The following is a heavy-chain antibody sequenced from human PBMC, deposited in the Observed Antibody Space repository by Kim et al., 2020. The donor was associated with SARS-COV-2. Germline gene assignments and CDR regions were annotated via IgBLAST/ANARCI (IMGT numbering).Heavy chain of an antibody. CDR3: ARTTGVIAAPSGWFDP. V-gene: IGHV2-70*01. D-gene: IGHD6-13*01. Sequence: SGPTLVNPTQTLTLTCTFSGFSLSTSEMCVSWIRQPPGKALEWLALIDWHDDKYYSTSLKTRLTISKDTTKNQVVLTMTNMDPVDTATYYCARTTGVIAAPSGWFDPWGQGTLVTVSS. CDR2: IDWHDDK. J-gene: IGHJ5*02. CDR1: GFSLSTSEMC.